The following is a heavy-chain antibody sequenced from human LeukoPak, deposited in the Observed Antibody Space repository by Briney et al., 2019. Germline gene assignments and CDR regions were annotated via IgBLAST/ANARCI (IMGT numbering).Heavy chain of an antibody. V-gene: IGHV3-21*01. D-gene: IGHD5-18*01. CDR1: GFTLSSYN. Sequence: GSLRLSCVASGFTLSSYNIHWVRQAPGKGLEWVSTISSSSSDYKYYSDSVKGRFTISRDNADNSLYLQMNSLRAEDTAVYYCAKEKGYGDYYGMDVWGQGTTVTVSS. CDR2: ISSSSSDYK. J-gene: IGHJ6*02. CDR3: AKEKGYGDYYGMDV.